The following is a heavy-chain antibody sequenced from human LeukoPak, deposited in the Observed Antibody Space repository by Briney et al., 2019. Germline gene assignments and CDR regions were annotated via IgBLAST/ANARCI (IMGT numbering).Heavy chain of an antibody. J-gene: IGHJ4*02. CDR1: GGSISSGGYY. Sequence: PSQTLSLTCTVSGGSISSGGYYWSWVRQHPGKGLEWIGYIYYSGSTYYNPSLKSRVTISVDTSKNQFSLKVSSVTAADTAVYYCARDRGGYGGYFDYWGQGTLVTVSS. D-gene: IGHD5-12*01. CDR3: ARDRGGYGGYFDY. V-gene: IGHV4-31*03. CDR2: IYYSGST.